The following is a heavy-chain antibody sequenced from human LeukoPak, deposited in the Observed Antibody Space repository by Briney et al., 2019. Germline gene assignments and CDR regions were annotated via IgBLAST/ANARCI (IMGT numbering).Heavy chain of an antibody. CDR2: ISGSGGST. CDR1: GFTFTSYA. V-gene: IGHV3-23*01. CDR3: AKEIHYYGSGSGN. D-gene: IGHD3-10*01. Sequence: GGSLRLSCAASGFTFTSYAMSWVRQAPGKGLEWVSGISGSGGSTYYADSVKGRFTISRDNSKRELYLQMNSLRAEDTAVYYCAKEIHYYGSGSGNWGQGTLVTVSS. J-gene: IGHJ4*02.